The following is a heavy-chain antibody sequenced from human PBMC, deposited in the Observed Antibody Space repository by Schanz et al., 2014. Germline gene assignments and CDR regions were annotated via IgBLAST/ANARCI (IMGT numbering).Heavy chain of an antibody. V-gene: IGHV3-23*04. CDR3: ARRVPYSFGLDV. CDR2: IVGSGDST. CDR1: GFTFSSYA. D-gene: IGHD1-1*01. Sequence: EVQLVESGGGLVQPGGSLRLSCAASGFTFSSYAMSWVRQAPGKGLEWVSHIVGSGDSTYYADSVKGRFTISRDNSKKTLYLQMSSLTAEDTAMYYCARRVPYSFGLDVWGQGATVTVSS. J-gene: IGHJ6*02.